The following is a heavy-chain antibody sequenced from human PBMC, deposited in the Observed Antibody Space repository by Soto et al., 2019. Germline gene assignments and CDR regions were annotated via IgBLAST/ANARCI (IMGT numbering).Heavy chain of an antibody. CDR2: IYTGGTT. CDR3: ASGRPLDY. V-gene: IGHV3-66*01. Sequence: EVQLVESGGGLVQPGGSLRLSCAASGFTISGNYITWVRQAPGKGLQWVSTIYTGGTTYYADHVKGRFTISRDNSKNAMYLQRNSVRAGDTAVYCCASGRPLDYWGQGTLVTVSS. J-gene: IGHJ4*02. CDR1: GFTISGNY.